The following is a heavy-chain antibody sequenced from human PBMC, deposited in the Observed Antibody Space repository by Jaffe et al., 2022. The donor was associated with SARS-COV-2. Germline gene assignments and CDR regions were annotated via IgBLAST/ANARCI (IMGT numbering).Heavy chain of an antibody. V-gene: IGHV3-23*04. CDR3: AKRGVATIQEAV. J-gene: IGHJ4*02. CDR1: GFTFNNYA. Sequence: EVQLVESGGGLVQPGGSLRLSCAASGFTFNNYAMTWVRQAPGRGLEWVSSISSNGGSAFYADSVKGRFTISRDNFKNTLYLQMNSLRAEDTAVYYCAKRGVATIQEAVWGQGTLVTVSS. D-gene: IGHD5-12*01. CDR2: ISSNGGSA.